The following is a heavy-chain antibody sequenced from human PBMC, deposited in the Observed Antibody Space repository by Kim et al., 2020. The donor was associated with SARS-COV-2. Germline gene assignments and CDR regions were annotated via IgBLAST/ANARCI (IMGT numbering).Heavy chain of an antibody. CDR2: ISSSGSTI. D-gene: IGHD3-3*01. CDR3: ARARYDSSFDY. CDR1: GFTFSSYE. Sequence: GGSLRLSCAASGFTFSSYEMNWVRQAPGKGLEWVSYISSSGSTIYYADSVKGRFTISRDNAKNSLYLQMNSLRAEDTAVYYCARARYDSSFDYWGQGTLVTVSS. J-gene: IGHJ4*02. V-gene: IGHV3-48*03.